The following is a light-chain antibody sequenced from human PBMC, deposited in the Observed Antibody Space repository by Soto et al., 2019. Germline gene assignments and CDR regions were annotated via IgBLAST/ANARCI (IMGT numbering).Light chain of an antibody. J-gene: IGKJ2*01. V-gene: IGKV3-20*01. CDR3: QQYGSSPPYT. CDR1: QSVSSTY. CDR2: GAS. Sequence: EIVLTQSPGTLSWSPGERATLSCRASQSVSSTYLAWYQQKPGQAPRLLIYGASSRATGIPDRFSGSGSGTDFTLTISRLEPEYFSVYYCQQYGSSPPYTFGHGTKLQIK.